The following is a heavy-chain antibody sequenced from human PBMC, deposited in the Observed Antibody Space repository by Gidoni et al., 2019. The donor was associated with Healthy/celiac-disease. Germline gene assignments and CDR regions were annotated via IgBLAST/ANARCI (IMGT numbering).Heavy chain of an antibody. J-gene: IGHJ5*02. Sequence: QVQLVQSGAEVKKPGASVKVSCTVSGYTLTELSMHWVRQSPGKGLEWMGGFDPEYGEKIYAQKFQCRVTMTEDTATDTAYMELSSLRSEDTAVYDCAPLDGSGSSWGQGTLVTVSS. V-gene: IGHV1-24*01. CDR2: FDPEYGEK. CDR1: GYTLTELS. D-gene: IGHD3-10*01. CDR3: APLDGSGSS.